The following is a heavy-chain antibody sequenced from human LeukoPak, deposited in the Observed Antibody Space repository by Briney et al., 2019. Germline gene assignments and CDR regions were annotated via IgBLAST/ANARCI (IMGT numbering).Heavy chain of an antibody. D-gene: IGHD4-17*01. J-gene: IGHJ4*02. CDR2: ISAYNGNT. Sequence: ASVKVSCKASGYTFTSYGISWVRQAPGQGLEWMGWISAYNGNTNYAQKLQGRVTMTTDTSTSTAYMELRSLRSDDTAVYYCARAYGDYVLHYFDYWGQGTLVTVSS. CDR3: ARAYGDYVLHYFDY. V-gene: IGHV1-18*01. CDR1: GYTFTSYG.